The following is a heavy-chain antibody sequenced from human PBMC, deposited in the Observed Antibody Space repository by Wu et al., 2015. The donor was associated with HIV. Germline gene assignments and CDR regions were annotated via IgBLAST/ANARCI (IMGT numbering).Heavy chain of an antibody. V-gene: IGHV1-2*02. D-gene: IGHD4-23*01. CDR1: GYTFTDYY. CDR3: ARGAVEMDYYYYMDV. J-gene: IGHJ6*03. Sequence: QVQLVQSGAEVKRPGASVKVSCKTSGYTFTDYYIHWVRQAPGQGLEWMGSINPTSGGTDYAQRFQGRVTLTRDTSSNTAYMELRRLRSDDTAVYFCARGAVEMDYYYYMDVWGKGTTVTVSS. CDR2: INPTSGGT.